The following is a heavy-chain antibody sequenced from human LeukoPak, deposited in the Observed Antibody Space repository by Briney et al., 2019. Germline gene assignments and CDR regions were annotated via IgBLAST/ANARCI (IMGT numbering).Heavy chain of an antibody. Sequence: ASVKVSCKASGYTFTGYYIHWVRQAPGQGLEWMGWINPNSAGTHYAQKFQGRVTMTRDTSISTAYMELSRLRSDDTAVYYCARGSPDRYYYDSSGSDYWGQGTLVTVSS. J-gene: IGHJ4*02. CDR1: GYTFTGYY. D-gene: IGHD3-22*01. CDR2: INPNSAGT. V-gene: IGHV1-2*02. CDR3: ARGSPDRYYYDSSGSDY.